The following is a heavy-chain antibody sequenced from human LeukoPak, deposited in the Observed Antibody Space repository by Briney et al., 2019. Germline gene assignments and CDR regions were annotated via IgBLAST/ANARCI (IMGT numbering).Heavy chain of an antibody. CDR2: INWNGLSR. Sequence: GGSLRLSCAASGFTFSSYSMNWFRQAPGKGLEWVSGINWNGLSRGYADSVKGRFTISRDNAKSSLYLQMNNLRVDDTAFYYCARAYKTKTFYDFWSGYYDPWGQGILVTVSS. CDR1: GFTFSSYS. D-gene: IGHD3-3*01. J-gene: IGHJ5*02. V-gene: IGHV3-20*04. CDR3: ARAYKTKTFYDFWSGYYDP.